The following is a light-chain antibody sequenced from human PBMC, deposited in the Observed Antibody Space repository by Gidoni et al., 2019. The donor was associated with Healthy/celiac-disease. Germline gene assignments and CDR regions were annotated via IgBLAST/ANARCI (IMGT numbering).Light chain of an antibody. CDR3: QQSYSTPLT. Sequence: DIQMTQSPASLSASVGDRVTITCRASQSLSSYLNWYPQKPGKAPKLLIYAASSLQSGVPSRLSGSGSGTDFTLTISSLQPEDFATYYCQQSYSTPLTFGGGTKVEIK. CDR1: QSLSSY. V-gene: IGKV1-39*01. CDR2: AAS. J-gene: IGKJ4*01.